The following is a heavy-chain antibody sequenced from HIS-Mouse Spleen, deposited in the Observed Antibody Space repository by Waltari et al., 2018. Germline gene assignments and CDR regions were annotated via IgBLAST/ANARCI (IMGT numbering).Heavy chain of an antibody. J-gene: IGHJ4*02. CDR1: GYTSPGHY. D-gene: IGHD6-6*01. CDR2: INPNSGGT. CDR3: ARVYSSSWRGFDY. Sequence: QVQLVQSGAEVQKPGASVKVSCKASGYTSPGHYMHWVRQAPGQGLEWMGWINPNSGGTNYAQKFQGRVTMTRDTSISTAYMELSRLRSDDTAVYYCARVYSSSWRGFDYWGQGTLVTVSS. V-gene: IGHV1-2*02.